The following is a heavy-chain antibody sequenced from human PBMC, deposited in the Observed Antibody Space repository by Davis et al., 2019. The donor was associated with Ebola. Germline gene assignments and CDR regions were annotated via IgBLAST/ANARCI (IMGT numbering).Heavy chain of an antibody. J-gene: IGHJ4*02. V-gene: IGHV1-69*04. CDR2: IIPILGIA. Sequence: AASVKVSCKASGGTFSSYAISWVRQAPGQGLEWMGRIIPILGIANYAQKFQGRVTITADKSTSTAYMELSSLRSEDTAVYYCARRDYHTSLDYWGQGTLVIVSS. CDR1: GGTFSSYA. CDR3: ARRDYHTSLDY. D-gene: IGHD4-17*01.